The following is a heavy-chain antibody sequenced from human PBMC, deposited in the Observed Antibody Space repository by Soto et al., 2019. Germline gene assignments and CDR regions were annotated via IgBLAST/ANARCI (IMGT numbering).Heavy chain of an antibody. J-gene: IGHJ3*02. CDR2: IYYSGSA. CDR3: ASAINPHCLFVI. Sequence: QLLESGPGLVKPSETLSLSCTVSGDSMTISDFLWGWVRQSPGKGLEWIGGIYYSGSAYYNRSIGSRTTRSVYMSSINFCVCVTSVKSANTHVYYFASAINPHCLFVIGGQGLLVTV. D-gene: IGHD2-2*01. V-gene: IGHV4-39*02. CDR1: GDSMTISDFL.